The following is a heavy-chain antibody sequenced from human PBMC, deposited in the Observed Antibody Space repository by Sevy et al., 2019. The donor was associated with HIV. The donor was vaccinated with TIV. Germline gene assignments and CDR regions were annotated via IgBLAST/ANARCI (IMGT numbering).Heavy chain of an antibody. CDR3: ARERVYCSGGSCKPGGWFDP. CDR1: GYTFTGYY. CDR2: INPNSGGT. Sequence: ASVKVSCKASGYTFTGYYMHWVRQAPGQGLEWMGWINPNSGGTNYAQKFQGRVTRTRDRSISTAYMELSRLRSDDTAVYYCARERVYCSGGSCKPGGWFDPWGQGTLVTVSS. V-gene: IGHV1-2*02. D-gene: IGHD2-15*01. J-gene: IGHJ5*02.